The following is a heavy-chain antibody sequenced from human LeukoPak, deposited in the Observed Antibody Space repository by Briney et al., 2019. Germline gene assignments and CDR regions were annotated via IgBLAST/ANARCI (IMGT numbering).Heavy chain of an antibody. D-gene: IGHD3-10*01. V-gene: IGHV3-30-3*01. CDR3: ARDRVDALDY. CDR2: ISYDGSNK. CDR1: GFTFSSYA. J-gene: IGHJ4*02. Sequence: AGGSLRLSCAASGFTFSSYAMHWVRQAPGKGLEWVAVISYDGSNKYYADSVKGRFTISRDNSKNTLYLQMNSLRAEDTAVYYCARDRVDALDYWGQGTLVTVSS.